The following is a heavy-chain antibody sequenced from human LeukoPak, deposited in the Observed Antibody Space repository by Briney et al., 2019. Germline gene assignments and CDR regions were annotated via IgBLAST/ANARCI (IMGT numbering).Heavy chain of an antibody. CDR2: FDPEDGET. CDR1: GYTLTELS. J-gene: IGHJ3*02. V-gene: IGHV1-24*01. Sequence: GASVKVSCKVSGYTLTELSMHWVRQAPGKGLGWMGGFDPEDGETIYAQKFQGRVTMTEDTSTDTAYMELSSLRSEDTAVYYCATASHDRQPDAFDIWGQGTMVTVSS. CDR3: ATASHDRQPDAFDI.